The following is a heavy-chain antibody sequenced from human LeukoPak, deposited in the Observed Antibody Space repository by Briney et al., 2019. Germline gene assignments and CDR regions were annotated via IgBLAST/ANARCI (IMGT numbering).Heavy chain of an antibody. CDR3: AKDFGRYCSGGSCYPDY. CDR2: ISYDGSNK. J-gene: IGHJ4*02. Sequence: GRSLRLSCAASGFTFSSYGMHWVRQAPGKGLELVAVISYDGSNKYYADSVKGRFTISRDNSKNTLYLQMNSLRAEDTAVYYCAKDFGRYCSGGSCYPDYWGQGTLVTVSS. V-gene: IGHV3-30*18. D-gene: IGHD2-15*01. CDR1: GFTFSSYG.